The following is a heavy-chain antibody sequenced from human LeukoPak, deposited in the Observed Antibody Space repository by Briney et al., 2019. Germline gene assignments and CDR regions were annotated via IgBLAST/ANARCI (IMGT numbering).Heavy chain of an antibody. Sequence: PGGSLRLSCAASRFTFTKYSINWVRQAPGKGLEWVSSIWSSCSYIYYAGSVKGRCTNSRDNANNSLYLQMNSLRAEDTAVYYCARQRVFRTWGQGTLVTVSS. CDR2: IWSSCSYI. J-gene: IGHJ5*02. V-gene: IGHV3-21*01. CDR3: ARQRVFRT. CDR1: RFTFTKYS. D-gene: IGHD2-8*01.